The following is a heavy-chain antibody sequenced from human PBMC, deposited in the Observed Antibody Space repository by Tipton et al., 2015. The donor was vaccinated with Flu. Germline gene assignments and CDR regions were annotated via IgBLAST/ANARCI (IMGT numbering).Heavy chain of an antibody. Sequence: QVQLVQSGAEVKKPGASVKVSCMASGYTFRSYGISWVRQAPGQGLEWMGWISASNGNTNFAQRFQDRVNLTTDTSTSTAYMELTSLRSDDTAVYFCARDRREPANYYYVYYYYMDVWGQGTTVTVS. CDR3: ARDRREPANYYYVYYYYMDV. D-gene: IGHD1-14*01. J-gene: IGHJ6*02. V-gene: IGHV1-18*01. CDR2: ISASNGNT. CDR1: GYTFRSYG.